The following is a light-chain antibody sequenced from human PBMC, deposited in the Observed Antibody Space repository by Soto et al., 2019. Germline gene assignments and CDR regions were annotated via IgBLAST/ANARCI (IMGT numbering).Light chain of an antibody. CDR3: QQYNNWPSYT. J-gene: IGKJ2*01. Sequence: EIVMTQSPATLSVSPGERATLSCRASQSVSSNLAWYQQKPGQAPRLLIYGASTRATGIPVRFSGSGSGTEFTLTISSLQSEDFAVYYCQQYNNWPSYTFGQGTKLEIK. CDR2: GAS. V-gene: IGKV3-15*01. CDR1: QSVSSN.